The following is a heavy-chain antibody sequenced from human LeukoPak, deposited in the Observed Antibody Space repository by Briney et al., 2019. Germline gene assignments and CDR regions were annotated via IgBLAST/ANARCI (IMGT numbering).Heavy chain of an antibody. J-gene: IGHJ3*02. CDR3: ARDKGYSGYDRASAFDI. V-gene: IGHV3-23*01. D-gene: IGHD5-12*01. CDR1: GITLSNYG. Sequence: GGSLRLSCAVSGITLSNYGMSWVRQAPGKGLEWVAGIGGSGGRTNYADSVKGRFTISRDNPKNTLYLQMNSLRAEDTAVYYCARDKGYSGYDRASAFDIWGQGTMVTVSS. CDR2: IGGSGGRT.